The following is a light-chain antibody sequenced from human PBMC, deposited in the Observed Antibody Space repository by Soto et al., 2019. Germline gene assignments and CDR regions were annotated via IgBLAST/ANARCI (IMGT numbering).Light chain of an antibody. Sequence: DIQMTQSPSTLSASVGDRVTITCRASQSISSWLAWYQQKPGKAPKLLIYKASSLESEVPSRFSGSGSGTEFTLTISSLQPDDFATYYCQQYNSYPWTFGQGTRWIS. V-gene: IGKV1-5*03. J-gene: IGKJ1*01. CDR1: QSISSW. CDR2: KAS. CDR3: QQYNSYPWT.